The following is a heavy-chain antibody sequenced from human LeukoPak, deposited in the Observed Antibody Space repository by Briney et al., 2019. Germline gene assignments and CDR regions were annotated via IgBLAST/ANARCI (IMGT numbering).Heavy chain of an antibody. CDR3: ARVLWSTTVTTGVDYYYMDV. D-gene: IGHD4-17*01. J-gene: IGHJ6*03. CDR1: GGSISSYY. Sequence: PSETLSLTCTVSGGSISSYYWSWIRQPAGKGLERIGRIYTSGSTNYNPSLKSRVTMSVDTSKNQFSLKLSSVTAADTAVYYCARVLWSTTVTTGVDYYYMDVWGKGTTVTVSS. V-gene: IGHV4-4*07. CDR2: IYTSGST.